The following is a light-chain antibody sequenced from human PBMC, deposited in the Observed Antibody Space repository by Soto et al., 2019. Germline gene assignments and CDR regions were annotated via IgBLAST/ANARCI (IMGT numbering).Light chain of an antibody. CDR2: EVS. CDR1: SSDVGGYNY. CDR3: SSFTSINTWV. V-gene: IGLV2-14*01. J-gene: IGLJ3*02. Sequence: QSALTQPASVSGSPGQSITISCTGTSSDVGGYNYVSWYQQHPGKAPKLMIYEVSNRPSGVSNLFSGSKSGNTASLTISGLQAEDEADYYCSSFTSINTWVFGGGTKVTVL.